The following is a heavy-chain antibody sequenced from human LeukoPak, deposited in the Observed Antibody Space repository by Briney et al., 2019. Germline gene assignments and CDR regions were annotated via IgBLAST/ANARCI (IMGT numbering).Heavy chain of an antibody. Sequence: GGSLRLSCAASGFTVSSNYMSWVRQAPGKGLEWVSVIYSGGSTYYADSVKGRFTIPRDNSKNTLYLQMNSLRAEDTAVYYCARLIDYGDYRYWGQGTLVTVSS. V-gene: IGHV3-53*01. CDR3: ARLIDYGDYRY. CDR1: GFTVSSNY. J-gene: IGHJ4*02. D-gene: IGHD4-17*01. CDR2: IYSGGST.